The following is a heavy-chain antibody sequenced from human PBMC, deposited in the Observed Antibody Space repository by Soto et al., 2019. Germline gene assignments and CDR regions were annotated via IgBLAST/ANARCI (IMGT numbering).Heavy chain of an antibody. D-gene: IGHD2-15*01. Sequence: QVQLVQSGAEVKKPGASVKVSCKASGYTFTSYDINWVRQATGQGLEWMGWMNPNRGNTGYAQKFQGRVTMTRNTXXXXXXXXXXXXXXXXXXXXXXXXXRSGYFDYWGQGTLVTVS. J-gene: IGHJ4*02. CDR1: GYTFTSYD. CDR2: MNPNRGNT. V-gene: IGHV1-8*01. CDR3: XXXRSGYFDY.